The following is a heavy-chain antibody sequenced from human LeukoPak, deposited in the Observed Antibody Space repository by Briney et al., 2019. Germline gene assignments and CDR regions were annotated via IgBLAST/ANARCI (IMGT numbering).Heavy chain of an antibody. Sequence: GESLKISCKGSGYSFTNYWIGWVRQMPRKGLEWMGIIYPGDSDTRYSPSFQGQVTISADKSISTAYLQWSSLKASDTAMYYCAREAAVTNVAGRFDPWGQGTLVTVSS. CDR1: GYSFTNYW. J-gene: IGHJ5*02. V-gene: IGHV5-51*01. D-gene: IGHD2-8*01. CDR3: AREAAVTNVAGRFDP. CDR2: IYPGDSDT.